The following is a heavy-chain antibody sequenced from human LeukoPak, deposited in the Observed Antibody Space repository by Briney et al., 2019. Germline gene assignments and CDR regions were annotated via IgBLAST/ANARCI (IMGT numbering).Heavy chain of an antibody. CDR2: ISSSGSTI. CDR3: ARGRMLVVPAAIN. D-gene: IGHD2-2*01. J-gene: IGHJ4*02. CDR1: GFTFSSYS. Sequence: GGSLRLSCAASGFTFSSYSMNWIRQAPGKGLEWVSYISSSGSTIYYADSVKGRFTISRDNAKNSLYLQMNSLRAEDTAVYYCARGRMLVVPAAINWGQGTLVTVSS. V-gene: IGHV3-48*04.